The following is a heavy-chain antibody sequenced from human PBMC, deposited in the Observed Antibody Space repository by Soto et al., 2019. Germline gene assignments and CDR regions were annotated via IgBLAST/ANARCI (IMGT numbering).Heavy chain of an antibody. CDR2: IYYSGST. J-gene: IGHJ6*02. CDR3: AREPTRSSGVYYYYYGMDV. D-gene: IGHD6-25*01. CDR1: GGSISSGGYY. Sequence: PSETLSLTCTVSGGSISSGGYYWSWIRQHPGKGLEWIGYIYYSGSTYYNPSLKSRVTISVDTSKNQFSLKLCSVTAADTAVYYCAREPTRSSGVYYYYYGMDVWGQGTTVTVSS. V-gene: IGHV4-31*03.